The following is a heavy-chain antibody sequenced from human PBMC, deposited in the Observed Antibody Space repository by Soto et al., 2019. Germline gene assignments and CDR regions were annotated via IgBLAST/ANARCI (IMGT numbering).Heavy chain of an antibody. CDR1: GGTFSSYA. CDR3: ARGFYVCGGGSCYLRFGGVGYYYYGMGV. Sequence: SVKVSCKASGGTFSSYAISWVRQAPGQGLEWMGGIIPIFGTANYAQKFQGRVTITADESTSTAYMELSSLRSEDTAVYYCARGFYVCGGGSCYLRFGGVGYYYYGMGVGAKGTRATFS. V-gene: IGHV1-69*13. D-gene: IGHD2-15*01. CDR2: IIPIFGTA. J-gene: IGHJ6*04.